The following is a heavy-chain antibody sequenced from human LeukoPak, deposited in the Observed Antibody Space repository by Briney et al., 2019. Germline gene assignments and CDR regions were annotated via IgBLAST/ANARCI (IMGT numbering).Heavy chain of an antibody. J-gene: IGHJ5*02. V-gene: IGHV3-9*01. CDR2: ISWNSGSI. Sequence: GGSLRLSCAASGFTFDDCAMHWVRQAPGKGLEWVSGISWNSGSIGYADSVKGRFTISRDNAKNSLYLQMNSLRAEDTALYYCAKAPSWNDVNNWFDPWGQGTLVTVSS. CDR3: AKAPSWNDVNNWFDP. D-gene: IGHD1-1*01. CDR1: GFTFDDCA.